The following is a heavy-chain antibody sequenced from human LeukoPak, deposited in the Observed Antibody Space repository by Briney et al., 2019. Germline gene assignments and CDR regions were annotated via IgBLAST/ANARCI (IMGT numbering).Heavy chain of an antibody. CDR2: ISGSSTI. V-gene: IGHV3-48*01. D-gene: IGHD3-22*01. J-gene: IGHJ4*02. CDR1: GFTFSSYS. Sequence: HAGGSLRLSCAASGFTFSSYSMNWVRQAPGKGLEWGSYISGSSTIYYVDSVKGRFTISRDNGKNTLYLQMNSLRAEDTAVYYCARGSTYYDSSGQVPFDYWGQGTLVTVSS. CDR3: ARGSTYYDSSGQVPFDY.